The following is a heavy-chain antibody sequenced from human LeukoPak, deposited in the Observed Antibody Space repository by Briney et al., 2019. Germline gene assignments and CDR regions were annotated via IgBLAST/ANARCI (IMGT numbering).Heavy chain of an antibody. CDR1: GFTFSSHA. V-gene: IGHV3-30*04. J-gene: IGHJ4*02. D-gene: IGHD3-10*01. CDR2: MSYDGSNK. Sequence: GGSLRLSCAASGFTFSSHAMHWVRQAPGKGLEWVAVMSYDGSNKYYADSVKGRFTISRDNSKNTLYLQMNSLRAEDTAVYYCAKDYYGSSGFDYWGQGTLVTVSS. CDR3: AKDYYGSSGFDY.